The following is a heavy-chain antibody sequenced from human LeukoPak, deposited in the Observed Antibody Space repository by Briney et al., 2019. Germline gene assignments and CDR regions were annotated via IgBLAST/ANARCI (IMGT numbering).Heavy chain of an antibody. CDR2: IYPGDSDT. CDR3: ARHVSSGWPHPIDY. J-gene: IGHJ4*02. CDR1: GYSFTSYW. Sequence: GESLKISCKGSGYSFTSYWIGWVRQMPGKGLEWVGIIYPGDSDTGYSPSFQGQVTISADKSISTAYPQWSSLKASDTAMYYCARHVSSGWPHPIDYWGQGTLVTVSS. D-gene: IGHD6-19*01. V-gene: IGHV5-51*01.